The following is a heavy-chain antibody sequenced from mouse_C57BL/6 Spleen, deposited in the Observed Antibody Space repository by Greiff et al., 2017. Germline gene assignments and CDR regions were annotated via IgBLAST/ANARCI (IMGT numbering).Heavy chain of an antibody. CDR1: GFTFTDYY. CDR3: ARYRAYAMDY. CDR2: IRNKANGYTT. J-gene: IGHJ4*01. V-gene: IGHV7-3*01. Sequence: EVQLQQSGGGLVQPGGSLSLSCAASGFTFTDYYMSWVRQPPGKALEWLGFIRNKANGYTTEYSASVKGRFTISRDNSQSILYLQMNALRAEDSSTYYCARYRAYAMDYWGQGTSVTVSS.